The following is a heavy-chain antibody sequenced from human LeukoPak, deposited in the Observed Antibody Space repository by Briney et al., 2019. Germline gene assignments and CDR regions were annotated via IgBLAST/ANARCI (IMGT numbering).Heavy chain of an antibody. J-gene: IGHJ1*01. CDR2: ASSGGTK. D-gene: IGHD3-22*01. Sequence: GSLRLSCAAYGFTISSNYMSWVRQAPGKGLVWVSVASSGGTKNYPDSLKGGFTICRDNSKNTLNLQMNSLRAEDTAVYYCARDSMIVGWYFQHWGQGTLVTVSS. V-gene: IGHV3-66*01. CDR1: GFTISSNY. CDR3: ARDSMIVGWYFQH.